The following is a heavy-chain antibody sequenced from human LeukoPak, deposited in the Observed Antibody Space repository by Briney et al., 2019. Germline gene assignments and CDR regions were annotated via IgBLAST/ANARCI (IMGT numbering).Heavy chain of an antibody. CDR1: GYTFTSYY. V-gene: IGHV1-46*01. CDR2: INPSGGST. Sequence: APVKVSCKASGYTFTSYYMHWVRQAPGQGLEWMGIINPSGGSTSYAQKFQGRVTMTRDTSTATVYMEVSSLRSEDTAVYYCARGTANFWSGYSSHFDYWGQGTLVTVSS. CDR3: ARGTANFWSGYSSHFDY. J-gene: IGHJ4*02. D-gene: IGHD3-3*01.